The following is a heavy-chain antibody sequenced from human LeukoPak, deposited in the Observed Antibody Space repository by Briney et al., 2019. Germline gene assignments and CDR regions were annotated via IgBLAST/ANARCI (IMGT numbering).Heavy chain of an antibody. J-gene: IGHJ5*02. CDR2: INHSGST. Sequence: SETLSLTCAVYGGSFSGYYWSWIRQPPGKGLEWIGEINHSGSTNYNPSLKSRVTISVDTSKNQFSLKLSSVTAADTAVYYCARRGSPYDFWSGYYLGWFDPWGQGTLVTVSS. CDR1: GGSFSGYY. CDR3: ARRGSPYDFWSGYYLGWFDP. D-gene: IGHD3-3*01. V-gene: IGHV4-34*01.